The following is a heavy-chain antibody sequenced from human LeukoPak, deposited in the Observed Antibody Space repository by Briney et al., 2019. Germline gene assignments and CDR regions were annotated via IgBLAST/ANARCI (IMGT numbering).Heavy chain of an antibody. V-gene: IGHV3-74*01. CDR3: ARTEYCSPTSCKYASF. D-gene: IGHD2-2*01. Sequence: GGSLRLSCAASGFTFSSNWMHWVRQAPGKGLVWVSQINSDGSSTNYADSVKGRFTISRDNAKNTLYLQMNNLRAEDTAVYYCARTEYCSPTSCKYASFWGQGTMVTVSS. J-gene: IGHJ3*01. CDR2: INSDGSST. CDR1: GFTFSSNW.